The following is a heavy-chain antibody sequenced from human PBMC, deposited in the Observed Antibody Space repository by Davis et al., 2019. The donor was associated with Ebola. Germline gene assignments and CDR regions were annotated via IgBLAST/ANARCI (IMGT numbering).Heavy chain of an antibody. D-gene: IGHD3-22*01. V-gene: IGHV4-39*07. CDR2: IYYSGST. CDR3: ARGLTSYYYDSSGYYSLIRAFDI. CDR1: GGSISSSSYY. J-gene: IGHJ3*02. Sequence: SETLSLTCTVSGGSISSSSYYWGWIRQPPGTGLEWIGSIYYSGSTNYNPSLKSRVTISVDTSKNQFSLKLSSVTAADTAVYYCARGLTSYYYDSSGYYSLIRAFDIWGQGTMVTVSS.